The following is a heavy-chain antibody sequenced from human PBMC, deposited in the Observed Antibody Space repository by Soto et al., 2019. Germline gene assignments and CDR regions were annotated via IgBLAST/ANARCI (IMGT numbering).Heavy chain of an antibody. V-gene: IGHV3-33*01. CDR1: GFTFSSYG. CDR2: IWYDGSNK. Sequence: QVQLVESGGGVVQPGRSLRLSCAASGFTFSSYGMHWVRQAPGKGLEWVAVIWYDGSNKYYADSVKGRFTISRDNCKNTLYLQMNSLRAEDTAVYYCARDHEGYYYYGMDVWGQGTTVTVSS. CDR3: ARDHEGYYYYGMDV. J-gene: IGHJ6*02.